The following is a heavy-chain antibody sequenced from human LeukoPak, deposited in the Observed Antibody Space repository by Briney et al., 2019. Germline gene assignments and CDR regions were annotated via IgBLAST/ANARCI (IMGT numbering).Heavy chain of an antibody. J-gene: IGHJ4*02. CDR3: APAGGISTWFLDY. Sequence: GGSLRLSCAASGFDFSGYSMTWVRRGPGKGLEWVSSITSASSAMYYADSVKGRFIISRDNAKKSLYLQMDSLRAEDTGVYYCAPAGGISTWFLDYWGQGTLVAVSS. V-gene: IGHV3-21*03. CDR1: GFDFSGYS. CDR2: ITSASSAM. D-gene: IGHD3-10*01.